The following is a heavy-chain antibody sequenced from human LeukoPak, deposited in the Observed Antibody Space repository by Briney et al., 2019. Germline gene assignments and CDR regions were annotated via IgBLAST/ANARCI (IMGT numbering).Heavy chain of an antibody. CDR2: IYSGGST. Sequence: GGSLRLSCAASGFTVSSNYTSWVRQAPGKGLEWVSVIYSGGSTYYADSVKGRFTISRDNSKNTLYLQMNSLRAEDTAVYYCARDRNYYGSGSYQSPHYYYYGMDVWGQGTTVTVSS. CDR3: ARDRNYYGSGSYQSPHYYYYGMDV. CDR1: GFTVSSNY. J-gene: IGHJ6*02. V-gene: IGHV3-66*02. D-gene: IGHD3-10*01.